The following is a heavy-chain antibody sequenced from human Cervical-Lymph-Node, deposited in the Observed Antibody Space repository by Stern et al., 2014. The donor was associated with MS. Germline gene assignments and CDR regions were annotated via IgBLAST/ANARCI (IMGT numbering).Heavy chain of an antibody. CDR1: GFNFSISS. Sequence: VQLVESGGALVQPGGSLRLSCAASGFNFSISSMNWVRHAPGKGLEWVSYISGSGGTKFYADSVKGRIVISRDNAKNSLYLQMNSLRAEDTAVYYCARAARGITLNWFDPWGQGTLVTVSS. V-gene: IGHV3-48*01. D-gene: IGHD3-16*01. CDR2: ISGSGGTK. CDR3: ARAARGITLNWFDP. J-gene: IGHJ5*02.